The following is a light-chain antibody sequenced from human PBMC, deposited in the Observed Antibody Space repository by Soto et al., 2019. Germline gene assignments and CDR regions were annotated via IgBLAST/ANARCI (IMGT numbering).Light chain of an antibody. V-gene: IGKV3-20*01. J-gene: IGKJ1*01. CDR1: QSISSSY. Sequence: EIVLTQSPGTLSLSPGERATLSCRASQSISSSYLAWFQQKPGQAPKLLIYGASSRATGIPDRSSGSGSGTDFTLTISRLEPEDFGVYSCQQYATSPLTFGQGTEVEI. CDR2: GAS. CDR3: QQYATSPLT.